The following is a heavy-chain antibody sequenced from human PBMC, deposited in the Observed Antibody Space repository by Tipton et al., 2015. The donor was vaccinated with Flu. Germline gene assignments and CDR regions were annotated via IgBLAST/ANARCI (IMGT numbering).Heavy chain of an antibody. CDR3: AKVGGAYIENDAFDM. D-gene: IGHD2-21*01. CDR2: IRYHGRNK. V-gene: IGHV3-30*02. Sequence: SLRLSCEASGVSFRGYAVSWVRQAPGKGLEWVAFIRYHGRNKYYANSVKGRFSLSRDNSNNPLSLQMSSLRPDDTAVYYCAKVGGAYIENDAFDMWGQGTMVTVSS. J-gene: IGHJ3*02. CDR1: GVSFRGYA.